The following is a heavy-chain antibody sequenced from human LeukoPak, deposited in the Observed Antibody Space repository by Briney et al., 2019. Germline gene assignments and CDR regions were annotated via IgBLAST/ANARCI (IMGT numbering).Heavy chain of an antibody. CDR3: ARSRYYDFWSGYPRDNWFDP. CDR1: GYTFTSYD. J-gene: IGHJ5*02. D-gene: IGHD3-3*01. Sequence: ASVKVSCKASGYTFTSYDINWVRQATGQGLEWMGWMNPNSGNTGYAQKLQGRVTMTTDTSTSTAYMELRSLRSDDTAVYYCARSRYYDFWSGYPRDNWFDPWGQGTLVTVSS. CDR2: MNPNSGNT. V-gene: IGHV1-8*01.